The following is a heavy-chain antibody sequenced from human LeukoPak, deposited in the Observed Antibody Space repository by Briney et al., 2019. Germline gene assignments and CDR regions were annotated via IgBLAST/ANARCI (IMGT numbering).Heavy chain of an antibody. CDR3: ARATPPDMVRGHRGAFDI. Sequence: SVKVSCKASGGTFSSYAISWVRQAPGQGLEWMGGIIPIFGTANYAQKFQGRVTITTDESTSTAYMELSSLRSEDTAVYYCARATPPDMVRGHRGAFDIWGQGTMVTVSS. CDR1: GGTFSSYA. CDR2: IIPIFGTA. J-gene: IGHJ3*02. D-gene: IGHD3-10*01. V-gene: IGHV1-69*05.